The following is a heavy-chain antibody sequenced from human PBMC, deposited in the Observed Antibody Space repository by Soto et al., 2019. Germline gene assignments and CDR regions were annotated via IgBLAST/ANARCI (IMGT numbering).Heavy chain of an antibody. V-gene: IGHV3-33*01. CDR2: IWYDGSNK. CDR1: GFTFSSYG. Sequence: HPGGSLRLSCAASGFTFSSYGMHWVRQAPGKGLEWVAVIWYDGSNKYYADSVKGRFTISRDNSKNTLYLQMNSLRAEDTAVYYCARDDWLDTAMVHYYYGMDVWGQGTTVTVSS. D-gene: IGHD5-18*01. J-gene: IGHJ6*02. CDR3: ARDDWLDTAMVHYYYGMDV.